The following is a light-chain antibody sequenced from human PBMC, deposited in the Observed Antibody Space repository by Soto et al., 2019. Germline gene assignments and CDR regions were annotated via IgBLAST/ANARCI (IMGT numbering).Light chain of an antibody. CDR1: QSVLYSSNNKNY. J-gene: IGKJ1*01. V-gene: IGKV4-1*01. CDR2: WAS. CDR3: QQYYSIPPT. Sequence: DIVMTQSPDSLAVSLGERATINCKSSQSVLYSSNNKNYLAWYHQKPGQPPKLLIYWASTRESGAPDRFSGSGSGTDFTLTISSLQAEDVAVYYCQQYYSIPPTFGQGTKVEIK.